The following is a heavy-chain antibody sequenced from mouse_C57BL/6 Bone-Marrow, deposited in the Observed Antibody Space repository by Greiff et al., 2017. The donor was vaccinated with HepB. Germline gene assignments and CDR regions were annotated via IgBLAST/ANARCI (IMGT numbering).Heavy chain of an antibody. Sequence: EVKLVESGGGLVQPGGSLKLSCAASGFTFSDYGMAWVRQAPRKGPEWVAFISNLAYSIYYADTVTGRFTISRENAKNTLYLEMSSLRSEDTAMYYCARRYGSSYGAMDYWGQGTSVTVSS. J-gene: IGHJ4*01. D-gene: IGHD1-1*01. CDR2: ISNLAYSI. V-gene: IGHV5-15*01. CDR3: ARRYGSSYGAMDY. CDR1: GFTFSDYG.